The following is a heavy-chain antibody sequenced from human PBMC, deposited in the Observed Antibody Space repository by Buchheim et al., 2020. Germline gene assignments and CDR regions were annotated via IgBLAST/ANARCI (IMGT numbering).Heavy chain of an antibody. D-gene: IGHD1-26*01. Sequence: QLQLQESGPGLVKPSETLSLTCTVSGGSISSSNHYWGWIRQPPGKGLEWIGSIFYTGSTYHNPSLQSRVTISVDRSRNQFSLKLTSVTAADTAVYYCARHEVVGDSLVDYWGQGT. CDR2: IFYTGST. CDR1: GGSISSSNHY. V-gene: IGHV4-39*01. CDR3: ARHEVVGDSLVDY. J-gene: IGHJ4*02.